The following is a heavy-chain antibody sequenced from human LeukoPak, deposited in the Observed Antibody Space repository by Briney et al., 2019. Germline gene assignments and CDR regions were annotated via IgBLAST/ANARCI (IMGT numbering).Heavy chain of an antibody. J-gene: IGHJ3*02. CDR3: ARDPNGDYIGTFDM. CDR1: EFTFSSYG. V-gene: IGHV3-23*01. D-gene: IGHD4-17*01. Sequence: GGCLRLSCAASEFTFSSYGMSWVRQAPGKGLEWVSSISGRGGSTQYADSVQGRFAISRDNSKNTLYLQMNSLRVEDTAVYFCARDPNGDYIGTFDMWGRGTMVSVSS. CDR2: ISGRGGST.